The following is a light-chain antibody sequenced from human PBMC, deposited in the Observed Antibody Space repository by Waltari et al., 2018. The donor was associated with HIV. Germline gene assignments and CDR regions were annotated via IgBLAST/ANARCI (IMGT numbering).Light chain of an antibody. CDR3: CSYAGGPFV. Sequence: QSALTQPASVSGSPGQSVNMSCTGTSSDVGKYDFVSWYQHHPGQAPHLIIYDVTTRPSGVSLRFSASKSGNTASLTISGLQAEDEANYYCCSYAGGPFVFGSGT. V-gene: IGLV2-23*02. CDR1: SSDVGKYDF. CDR2: DVT. J-gene: IGLJ1*01.